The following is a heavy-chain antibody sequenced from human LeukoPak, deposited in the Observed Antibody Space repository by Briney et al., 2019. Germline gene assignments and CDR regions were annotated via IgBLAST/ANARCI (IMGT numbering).Heavy chain of an antibody. CDR1: GFPASSNY. V-gene: IGHV3-53*01. CDR2: IYSGGST. Sequence: GGSLTSSGAASGFPASSNYWGGPAPAPGRGWRWVSVIYSGGSTYYADSVKGRFTISRDNSKNTLYLQMNSLRAEDTAVYYCARGIAAAHDAFDIWGQGTMVTVSS. J-gene: IGHJ3*02. D-gene: IGHD6-13*01. CDR3: ARGIAAAHDAFDI.